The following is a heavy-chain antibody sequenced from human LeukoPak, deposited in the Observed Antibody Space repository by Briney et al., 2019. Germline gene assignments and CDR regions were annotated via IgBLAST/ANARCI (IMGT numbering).Heavy chain of an antibody. CDR2: ISSSSSYI. V-gene: IGHV3-21*01. CDR3: ARGAVSAHYYYYYMDV. D-gene: IGHD6-25*01. Sequence: PGGSLRLSCAASGFTFSSYSMNWVRQAPGKGLEWVSSISSSSSYIYYADSVKGRFTISRDNAKNSLYLQMNSLRAEDTAVYYCARGAVSAHYYYYYMDVWGKGTTVTVSS. CDR1: GFTFSSYS. J-gene: IGHJ6*03.